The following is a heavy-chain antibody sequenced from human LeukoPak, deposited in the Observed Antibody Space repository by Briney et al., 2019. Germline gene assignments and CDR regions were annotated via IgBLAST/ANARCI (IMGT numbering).Heavy chain of an antibody. V-gene: IGHV1-2*02. J-gene: IGHJ4*02. Sequence: ASVKVSCKASGYSFTGYYMHWVRQAPGQGLEWMGWINPNSGGTNYAQKFQGRVTMTRDTSISTAYMELSRLRSDDTAVYYCARVPFGYGDYDYWGQGTLVTVSS. CDR3: ARVPFGYGDYDY. CDR2: INPNSGGT. D-gene: IGHD4-17*01. CDR1: GYSFTGYY.